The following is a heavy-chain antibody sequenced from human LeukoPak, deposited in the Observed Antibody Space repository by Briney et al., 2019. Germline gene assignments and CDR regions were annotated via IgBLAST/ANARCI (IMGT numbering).Heavy chain of an antibody. J-gene: IGHJ5*02. D-gene: IGHD6-13*01. Sequence: EASVKVSCKASGYTFTGYYMHWVRQAPGQGLEWMGWINPNSGGTNYAQKFQGRVTMTRDTSISTAYMELSRLRSDDTAVYYCARDLSVAAAGTARFDPWGQGTLVTVSS. CDR3: ARDLSVAAAGTARFDP. CDR2: INPNSGGT. V-gene: IGHV1-2*02. CDR1: GYTFTGYY.